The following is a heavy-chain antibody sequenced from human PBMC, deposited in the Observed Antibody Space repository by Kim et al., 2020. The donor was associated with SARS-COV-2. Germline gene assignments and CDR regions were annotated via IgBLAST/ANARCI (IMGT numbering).Heavy chain of an antibody. D-gene: IGHD6-19*01. Sequence: GGSLRLSCAASGFTFGDYAMHWVRQAPGKGLEWVSGISWNSGSIGYADSVKGRFTISRDNAKNSLYLQMNSLRAEDTALYYCAKVTVAGTPGLYFDYWGQGTLVTVSS. CDR2: ISWNSGSI. J-gene: IGHJ4*02. CDR3: AKVTVAGTPGLYFDY. V-gene: IGHV3-9*01. CDR1: GFTFGDYA.